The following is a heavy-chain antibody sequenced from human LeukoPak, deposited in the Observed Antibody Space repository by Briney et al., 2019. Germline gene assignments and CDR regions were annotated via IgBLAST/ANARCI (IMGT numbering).Heavy chain of an antibody. CDR1: GFTFGDYS. Sequence: GGSLRLSCTASGFTFGDYSMNWVRQAPGMGLEWVGFIRSKDGTTEYAASVRGRFTISRDDSKRIAHLQMGSLRTEDTAVYYCNRWHIGGVIYANVWGQGTLVTVSS. CDR3: NRWHIGGVIYANV. CDR2: IRSKDGTT. D-gene: IGHD2-8*02. V-gene: IGHV3-49*04. J-gene: IGHJ1*01.